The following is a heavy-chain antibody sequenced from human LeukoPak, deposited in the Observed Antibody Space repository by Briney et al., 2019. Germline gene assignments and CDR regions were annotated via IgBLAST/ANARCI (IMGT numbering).Heavy chain of an antibody. CDR1: GGSVSSGSYY. J-gene: IGHJ4*02. V-gene: IGHV4-61*01. CDR3: ARSGGYSDPPVDY. CDR2: IYYSGST. D-gene: IGHD5-12*01. Sequence: SETLSLTCTVSGGSVSSGSYYWSWIRQPPGKGLEWIGYIYYSGSTNYNPPLKSRVTISVDTSKNQFSLKLSSVTAADTAVYYCARSGGYSDPPVDYWGQGTLVTVSS.